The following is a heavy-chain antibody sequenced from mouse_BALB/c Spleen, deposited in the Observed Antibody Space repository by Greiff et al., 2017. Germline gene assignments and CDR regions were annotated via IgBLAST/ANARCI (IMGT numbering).Heavy chain of an antibody. J-gene: IGHJ3*01. Sequence: VQLQQSGAELARPGASVKMSCKASGYTFTSYTMHWVKQRPGQGLEWIGYINPSSGYTNYNQKFKDKATLTADKSSSTAYMQLSSLTSEDSAVYYCARADYDYDGGFAYWGQGTLVTVSA. D-gene: IGHD2-4*01. CDR2: INPSSGYT. V-gene: IGHV1-4*01. CDR1: GYTFTSYT. CDR3: ARADYDYDGGFAY.